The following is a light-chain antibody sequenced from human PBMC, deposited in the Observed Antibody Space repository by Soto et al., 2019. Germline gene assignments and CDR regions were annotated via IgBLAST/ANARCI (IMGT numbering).Light chain of an antibody. J-gene: IGKJ2*01. Sequence: EIVLTQSLGSLSLSPGERATLSCRASQSVSSNFAWYQQKPGQAPRLLIYDASTRATGIPARFSGSGSGTEFTLTISRLEPEDFAVYYCQQYGSSPVTFGQGTKVDIK. CDR1: QSVSSN. CDR2: DAS. CDR3: QQYGSSPVT. V-gene: IGKV3-20*01.